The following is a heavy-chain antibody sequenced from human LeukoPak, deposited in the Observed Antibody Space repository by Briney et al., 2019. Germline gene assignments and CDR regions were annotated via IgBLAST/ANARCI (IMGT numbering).Heavy chain of an antibody. CDR1: GFTFSSYA. CDR2: ISYDGSNK. J-gene: IGHJ4*02. CDR3: ARDHERYYDSSGYPIAQDY. V-gene: IGHV3-30-3*01. D-gene: IGHD3-22*01. Sequence: GGSLRLSCAASGFTFSSYAMHWVRQAPGKGLEWVAVISYDGSNKYYADSVKGRFTISRDNSKNTLYLQVNSLRAEDTAVYYCARDHERYYDSSGYPIAQDYWGQGTLVTVSS.